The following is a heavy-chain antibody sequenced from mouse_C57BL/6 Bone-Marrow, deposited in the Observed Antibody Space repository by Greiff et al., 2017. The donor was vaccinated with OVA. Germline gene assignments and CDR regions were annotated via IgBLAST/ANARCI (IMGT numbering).Heavy chain of an antibody. CDR3: ARDRGRRYFDY. Sequence: DVQLQESGPGLVKPSQSLSLTCSVTGYSITSGYYWNWIRQFPGNKLEWMGYISYDGSNNYNPSLKNRISITRDTSKNQFFLKLNSVTTEDTATYYCARDRGRRYFDYWGQGPTLTVSS. CDR1: GYSITSGYY. CDR2: ISYDGSN. V-gene: IGHV3-6*01. D-gene: IGHD2-12*01. J-gene: IGHJ2*01.